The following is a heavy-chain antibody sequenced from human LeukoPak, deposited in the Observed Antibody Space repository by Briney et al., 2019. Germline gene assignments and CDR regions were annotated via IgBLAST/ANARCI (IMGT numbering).Heavy chain of an antibody. CDR1: GGSISSYY. V-gene: IGHV4-59*08. D-gene: IGHD6-6*01. Sequence: PSETLSLTCTASGGSISSYYWSWLRQPPGKGLEWIGYIYYSGSTNYNPSLKSRVTISVDTSKNQFSLKLSSVTAADTAVYYCARTLYSSSHFDYWGQGTLVTVSS. J-gene: IGHJ4*02. CDR3: ARTLYSSSHFDY. CDR2: IYYSGST.